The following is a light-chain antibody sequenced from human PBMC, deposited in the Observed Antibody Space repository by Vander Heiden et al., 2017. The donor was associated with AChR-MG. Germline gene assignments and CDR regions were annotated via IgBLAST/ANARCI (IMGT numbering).Light chain of an antibody. CDR2: SDD. CDR1: SSNIGSNS. V-gene: IGLV1-44*01. CDR3: ATWDDSLTAYF. Sequence: QSVLAQPPSASGTPEQRVTVSCSGSSSNIGSNSVNWYQQVPGRAPKLLIHSDDHRPSGVPDRFSGSRSGTSASLAITGLQSEDEAVYYCATWDDSLTAYFFGPGTTVTVL. J-gene: IGLJ1*01.